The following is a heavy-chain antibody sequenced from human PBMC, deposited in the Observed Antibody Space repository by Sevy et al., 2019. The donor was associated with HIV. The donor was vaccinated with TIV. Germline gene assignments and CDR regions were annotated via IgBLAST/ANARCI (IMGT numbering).Heavy chain of an antibody. D-gene: IGHD3-22*01. V-gene: IGHV3-23*01. Sequence: GGSLRLSCAASGFTFSSYAMSWVRQAPGKGLEWVSAISGSGGSTYYADSVKGRFTISRDNSKNTLYLQMNSLRAEDTAVYYCAKSPAPMIVVGGYYGMDVWGQGTTVTVSS. CDR2: ISGSGGST. CDR3: AKSPAPMIVVGGYYGMDV. J-gene: IGHJ6*02. CDR1: GFTFSSYA.